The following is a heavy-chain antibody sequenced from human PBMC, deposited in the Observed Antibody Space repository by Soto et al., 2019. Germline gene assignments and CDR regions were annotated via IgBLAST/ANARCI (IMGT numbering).Heavy chain of an antibody. V-gene: IGHV3-53*01. CDR3: TQLGAFDV. D-gene: IGHD3-16*01. CDR1: GFTVSNNY. CDR2: MYSGGST. Sequence: EVQLEESGGALIQPGGSLILSCAASGFTVSNNYISWVRQAPGKGLEWVSLMYSGGSTHYANSVKGRFTISRDGSKNTVYLQMKSLRAEDTAVYYCTQLGAFDVWGQGTMVTVSS. J-gene: IGHJ3*01.